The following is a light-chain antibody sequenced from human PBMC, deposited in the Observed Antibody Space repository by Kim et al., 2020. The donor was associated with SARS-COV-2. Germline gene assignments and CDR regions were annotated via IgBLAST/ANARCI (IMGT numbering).Light chain of an antibody. J-gene: IGLJ3*02. CDR2: GND. V-gene: IGLV1-44*01. CDR1: ASNIGNNP. Sequence: GQRVTISCSGTASNIGNNPVSWYQQLPGTAPKLLIYGNDERPSRVPDRFSGSKSGTSASLAISGLQSDDEAHYYCAAWDDSLNGRMFGGGTQLTVL. CDR3: AAWDDSLNGRM.